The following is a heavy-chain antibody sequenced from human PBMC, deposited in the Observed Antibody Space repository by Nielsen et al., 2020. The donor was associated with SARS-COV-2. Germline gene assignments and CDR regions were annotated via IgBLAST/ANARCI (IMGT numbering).Heavy chain of an antibody. CDR3: AKAGAKFSSAWSVWFDP. CDR2: ISWNSGSI. J-gene: IGHJ5*02. V-gene: IGHV3-9*01. CDR1: GVTFDDYA. Sequence: GGSLRLSCAASGVTFDDYAMHWVRQAPGKGLEWVSGISWNSGSIGYADSVKGRFTISRDNAKNSLYLQMNSLRAEDTAVYYCAKAGAKFSSAWSVWFDPWGQGTLVTVSS. D-gene: IGHD6-13*01.